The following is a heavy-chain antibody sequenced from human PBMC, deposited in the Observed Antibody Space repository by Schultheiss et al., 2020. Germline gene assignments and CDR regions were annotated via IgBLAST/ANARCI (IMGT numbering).Heavy chain of an antibody. CDR3: ARDGPQWVGGVD. D-gene: IGHD6-19*01. J-gene: IGHJ4*02. V-gene: IGHV4-39*07. CDR2: INHSGST. Sequence: SETLSLTCTVSGGSISSSIYYWGWIRQPPGKGLEWIGEINHSGSTNYNPSLKSRVTISVDTSKNQFSLKLSSVTAADTAVYYCARDGPQWVGGVDWGQGTRVTVSS. CDR1: GGSISSSIYY.